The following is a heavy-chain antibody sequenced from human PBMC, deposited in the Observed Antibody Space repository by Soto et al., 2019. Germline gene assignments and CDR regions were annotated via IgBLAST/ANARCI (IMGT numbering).Heavy chain of an antibody. D-gene: IGHD3-10*01. V-gene: IGHV4-30-4*02. CDR1: GGSISGDYYH. J-gene: IGHJ5*01. CDR3: ARSIGLGWFDS. CDR2: IHHSGSI. Sequence: PSETLSLTCTVSGGSISGDYYHWTWIRQSPEKGLEWIGYIHHSGSILYNPSLKSRLTISVDTSKNQFSLNLSSVTAADTAVYYCARSIGLGWFDSWGQGTLVNVSS.